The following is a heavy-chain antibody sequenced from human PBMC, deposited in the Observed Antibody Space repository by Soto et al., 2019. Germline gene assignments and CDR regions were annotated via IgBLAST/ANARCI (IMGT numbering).Heavy chain of an antibody. CDR3: ASAAAGTLFDY. D-gene: IGHD6-13*01. V-gene: IGHV4-39*01. Sequence: SETLSLTCTVSGGSISSSSYYWGWIRQPPGKGLEWIGSIYYSGSTYYNPSLKSRVTISVDTSKNQFSLKLSSVTAADTAVYYCASAAAGTLFDYWGQGTLVTVS. CDR1: GGSISSSSYY. CDR2: IYYSGST. J-gene: IGHJ4*02.